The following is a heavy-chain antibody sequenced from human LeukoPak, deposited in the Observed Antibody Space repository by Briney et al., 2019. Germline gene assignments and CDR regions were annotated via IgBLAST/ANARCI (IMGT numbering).Heavy chain of an antibody. CDR2: IYYTGST. Sequence: SETLSLTCAVSGGSISSYYWSWIRQSPGKGLEWIGYIYYTGSTNYNPSLKSRVTISVDTSKNQFSLILSSVTAADTAVYYCARGYCSSAICYEMDVWGKGTTVTVSS. CDR1: GGSISSYY. V-gene: IGHV4-59*01. J-gene: IGHJ6*04. D-gene: IGHD2-2*01. CDR3: ARGYCSSAICYEMDV.